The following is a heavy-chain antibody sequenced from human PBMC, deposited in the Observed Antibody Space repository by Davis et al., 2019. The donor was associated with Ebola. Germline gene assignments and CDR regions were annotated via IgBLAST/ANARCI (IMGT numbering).Heavy chain of an antibody. CDR1: GGSFSGYY. V-gene: IGHV4-34*01. J-gene: IGHJ4*02. CDR2: INHSGST. D-gene: IGHD6-19*01. CDR3: ARNGLGGSGWPLDY. Sequence: SETLSLTCAVYGGSFSGYYWSWIRQPPGKGLEWIGEINHSGSTNYNPSLKSRVTISVDTSKNQFSLKLSSVTAADTAVYYCARNGLGGSGWPLDYWGQGTPVTVSS.